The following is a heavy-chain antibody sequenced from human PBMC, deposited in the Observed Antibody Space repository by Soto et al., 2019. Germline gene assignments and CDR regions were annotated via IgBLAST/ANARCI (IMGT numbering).Heavy chain of an antibody. D-gene: IGHD3-22*01. J-gene: IGHJ4*02. Sequence: GGSLRLSCAASGFTFSSYWMSWVRQAPGKGLEWVANIKQDGSEKYYVDSVKGRFTISRDNAKNSLYLQMNSLRAEDTAAYYCARYYYDSSGYSWFDYWGQGTLVTVSS. CDR2: IKQDGSEK. V-gene: IGHV3-7*03. CDR1: GFTFSSYW. CDR3: ARYYYDSSGYSWFDY.